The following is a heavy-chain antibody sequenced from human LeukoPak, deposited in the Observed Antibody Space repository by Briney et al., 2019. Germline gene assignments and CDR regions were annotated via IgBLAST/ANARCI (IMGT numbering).Heavy chain of an antibody. CDR1: GFTFSDYY. V-gene: IGHV3-11*01. Sequence: GGSLRLSCAASGFTFSDYYMTWTRQAPGKGLEWVSYISSSGSTTHYADSVKGRFTISRDNAKNSLYVQMNNLRAEDTAVYYCARVPRSGGSIDYWGQGTLVTVSS. CDR3: ARVPRSGGSIDY. J-gene: IGHJ4*02. D-gene: IGHD6-19*01. CDR2: ISSSGSTT.